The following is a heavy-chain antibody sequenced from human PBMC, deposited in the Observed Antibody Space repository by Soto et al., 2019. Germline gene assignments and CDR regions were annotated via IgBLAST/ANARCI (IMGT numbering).Heavy chain of an antibody. D-gene: IGHD2-2*03. V-gene: IGHV1-8*01. CDR2: VNPNSGNT. Sequence: QVQLVQSGAEVKRPGASVKVSCKASGYTFTSYDFNWVRQAPGQGLEWMGWVNPNSGNTDYAQKFQGRVTMTRNTXXXXAXMELSXLRSEDTAVYYCARASYLDPAFDIWGQGTMVTVSS. J-gene: IGHJ3*02. CDR1: GYTFTSYD. CDR3: ARASYLDPAFDI.